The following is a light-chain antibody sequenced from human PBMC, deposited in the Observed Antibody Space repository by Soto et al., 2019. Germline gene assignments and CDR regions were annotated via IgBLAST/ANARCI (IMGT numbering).Light chain of an antibody. CDR1: QSVSSSY. J-gene: IGKJ1*01. CDR3: QQFGSSSWT. Sequence: EGVLAQSPGTLSLSPGEKATLSCRASQSVSSSYLAWHQQKPGQAPRLLIYGASSRATGIPDRFSGSGSGTDFTLTVSRLEPEDFAVYYRQQFGSSSWTFGQGTKV. V-gene: IGKV3-20*01. CDR2: GAS.